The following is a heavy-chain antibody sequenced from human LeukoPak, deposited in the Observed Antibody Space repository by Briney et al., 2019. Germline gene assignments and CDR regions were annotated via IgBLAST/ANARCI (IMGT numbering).Heavy chain of an antibody. J-gene: IGHJ4*02. V-gene: IGHV3-66*04. CDR2: IYRGGST. D-gene: IGHD5-12*01. CDR3: ARHYSGYESYFDY. Sequence: PGGSLRLSCAASGSTVSSNYMSWVRQAPGKGLEWVSVIYRGGSTYYADSVKGRFTISRDNSKNTLYLQMNSLRAEDTALYYCARHYSGYESYFDYWGQGTLVTVSS. CDR1: GSTVSSNY.